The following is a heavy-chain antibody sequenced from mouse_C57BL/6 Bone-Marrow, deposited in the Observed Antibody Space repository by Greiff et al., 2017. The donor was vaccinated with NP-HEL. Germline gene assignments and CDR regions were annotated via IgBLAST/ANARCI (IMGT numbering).Heavy chain of an antibody. Sequence: VKLQQSGAELARPGASVKLSCKASGYTFTSYGISWVKQRTGQGLEWIGEIYPRSGNTYYNEKFKGKATLTADKSSSTAYMELRSLTSEDSAVYFCAREGNYRWYFDVWGTGTTVTVSS. D-gene: IGHD2-1*01. V-gene: IGHV1-81*01. CDR1: GYTFTSYG. CDR2: IYPRSGNT. J-gene: IGHJ1*03. CDR3: AREGNYRWYFDV.